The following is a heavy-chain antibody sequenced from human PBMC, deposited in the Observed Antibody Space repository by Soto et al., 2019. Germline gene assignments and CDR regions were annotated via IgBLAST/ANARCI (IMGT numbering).Heavy chain of an antibody. V-gene: IGHV1-18*01. D-gene: IGHD6-13*01. CDR2: ISANNGNT. CDR1: GGTFSSYE. J-gene: IGHJ4*02. Sequence: VASVKVSCEASGGTFSSYEISWVRQAPGQGLEWMGWISANNGNTNYAQKLQGRVTMTTDTSTSTAYMELRSLRSDDTAVYYCARDLAAGNCDYWGQGTLVTV. CDR3: ARDLAAGNCDY.